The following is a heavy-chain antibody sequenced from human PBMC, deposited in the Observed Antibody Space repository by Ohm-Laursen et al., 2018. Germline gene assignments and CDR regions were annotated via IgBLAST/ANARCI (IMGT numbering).Heavy chain of an antibody. CDR2: IYYSGTT. J-gene: IGHJ3*02. CDR1: GAPISTHY. V-gene: IGHV4-59*11. Sequence: GTLSLTCTVSGAPISTHYWSWIRQPPGKGLEWIGYIYYSGTTNYNPSLKSRVTISLNTSKNQFPLKLSSVTAADTAVYYCARRGHAFDIWGQGTMVTVSS. CDR3: ARRGHAFDI.